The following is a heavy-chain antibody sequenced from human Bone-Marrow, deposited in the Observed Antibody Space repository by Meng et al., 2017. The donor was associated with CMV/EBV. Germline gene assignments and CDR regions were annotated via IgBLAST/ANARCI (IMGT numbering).Heavy chain of an antibody. V-gene: IGHV4-59*01. D-gene: IGHD2-2*02. CDR3: ARLNRYCSSTSCYTPDAFDI. CDR2: IYYSGST. J-gene: IGHJ3*02. Sequence: SETLSLTCTGSGGSISSYYWSWIRQPPGKGLEWIGYIYYSGSTNYNPSLKSRVTISVDTSKNQFSLKLSSVTAADTAVYYCARLNRYCSSTSCYTPDAFDIWGQGTMVTV. CDR1: GGSISSYY.